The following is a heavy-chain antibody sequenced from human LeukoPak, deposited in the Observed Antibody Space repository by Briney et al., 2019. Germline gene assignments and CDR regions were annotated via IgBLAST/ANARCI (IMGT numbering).Heavy chain of an antibody. J-gene: IGHJ4*02. CDR3: ARDRQDDSNLDY. Sequence: ASVKVSCKASGYTFSTYGISWVRQVPGQGLEWMGWISAYNGNTYYAQKLQGRVIMTTDTSTSTAYMELRSLRSDDTAVYCCARDRQDDSNLDYWGQGTLVTVSS. CDR1: GYTFSTYG. CDR2: ISAYNGNT. V-gene: IGHV1-18*01. D-gene: IGHD4-11*01.